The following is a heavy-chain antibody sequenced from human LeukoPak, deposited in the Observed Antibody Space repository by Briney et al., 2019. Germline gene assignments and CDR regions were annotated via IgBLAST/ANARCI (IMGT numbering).Heavy chain of an antibody. CDR3: ARVSYYGSGSYPQD. D-gene: IGHD3-10*01. V-gene: IGHV3-66*01. CDR2: IYSGGST. CDR1: GFTVSSNY. Sequence: GGSLRLSCAASGFTVSSNYMSWVRQAPGKGLEWVSVIYSGGSTYYADSVKGRFTISRDNSKNPLYLQMNSLRAEDTAVYYCARVSYYGSGSYPQDWGQGTLVTVSS. J-gene: IGHJ4*02.